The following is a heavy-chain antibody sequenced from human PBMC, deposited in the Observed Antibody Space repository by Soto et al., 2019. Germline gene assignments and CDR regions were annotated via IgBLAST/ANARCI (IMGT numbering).Heavy chain of an antibody. V-gene: IGHV3-33*01. CDR2: IWYDGSNK. CDR1: GFTFSRYG. CDR3: ARPNIAVAGIDYYYGMDV. Sequence: PGGSLRLSCAASGFTFSRYGMHWVRQAPGKGLEWVAVIWYDGSNKYYADSVKGRFTISRDNSKNTLYLQMNSLRAEDTAVYYCARPNIAVAGIDYYYGMDVWGQGTTVTVSS. D-gene: IGHD6-19*01. J-gene: IGHJ6*02.